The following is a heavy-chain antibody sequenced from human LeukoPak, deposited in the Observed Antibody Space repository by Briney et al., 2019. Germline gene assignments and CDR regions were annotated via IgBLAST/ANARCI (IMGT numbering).Heavy chain of an antibody. J-gene: IGHJ3*02. CDR1: GYTLTELS. CDR2: FDPEDGET. D-gene: IGHD6-13*01. Sequence: ASVKVSCKVSGYTLTELSMHWVRQAPGKGLEWMGGFDPEDGETIYAQKFQGRVTMTEDTSTDTAYMELSSLRSEDTAVYYCAAFIAAAGNIGAFDIWGQGTMVTVSS. V-gene: IGHV1-24*01. CDR3: AAFIAAAGNIGAFDI.